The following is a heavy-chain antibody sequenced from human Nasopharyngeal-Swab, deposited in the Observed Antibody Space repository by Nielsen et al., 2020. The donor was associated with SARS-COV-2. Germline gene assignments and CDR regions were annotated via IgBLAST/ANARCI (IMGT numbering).Heavy chain of an antibody. CDR3: ATHNDYRFEN. Sequence: GESLKISCAASGFTFSNYWMTWVRQAPGKGLEWVANIKQDGSKKNYVDSVEGRFTISRDDAKNLLYLQMNSLRVEDTAVYYCATHNDYRFENWGQGTLVSVSS. CDR2: IKQDGSKK. V-gene: IGHV3-7*05. D-gene: IGHD4-11*01. CDR1: GFTFSNYW. J-gene: IGHJ4*02.